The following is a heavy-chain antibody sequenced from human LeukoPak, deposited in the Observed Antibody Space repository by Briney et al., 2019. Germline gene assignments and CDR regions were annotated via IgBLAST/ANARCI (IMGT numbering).Heavy chain of an antibody. V-gene: IGHV4-34*01. D-gene: IGHD6-13*01. CDR3: ARARIAAYYSYGMDV. J-gene: IGHJ6*02. CDR2: INHSGST. Sequence: SETLSLTCAVYGGSFSGYYWSWIRQPPGKGLEWIGEINHSGSTNYNPSPKSRVTISVDTSKNQFSLKLSSVTAADTAVYYCARARIAAYYSYGMDVWGQGTTVTVS. CDR1: GGSFSGYY.